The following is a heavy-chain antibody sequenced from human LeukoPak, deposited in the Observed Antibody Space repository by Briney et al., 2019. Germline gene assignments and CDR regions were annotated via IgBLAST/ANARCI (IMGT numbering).Heavy chain of an antibody. Sequence: GASVKVSCKAAGYTFTRYYMHWVRQAPGQGVEWLGIINPCGGSATFAQTFQGRVTRTRDTSTRTVYMELSSLRYEDTDVCDCARATGVRGVYDYWGQGTLVTVSS. J-gene: IGHJ4*02. V-gene: IGHV1-46*01. D-gene: IGHD3-10*01. CDR2: INPCGGSA. CDR3: ARATGVRGVYDY. CDR1: GYTFTRYY.